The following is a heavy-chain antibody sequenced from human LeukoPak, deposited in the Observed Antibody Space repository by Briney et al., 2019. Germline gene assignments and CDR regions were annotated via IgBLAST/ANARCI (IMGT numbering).Heavy chain of an antibody. CDR2: ISWDGGST. V-gene: IGHV3-43*01. J-gene: IGHJ1*01. CDR3: AEAGDSSGKEYFQH. D-gene: IGHD3-22*01. Sequence: PGGSLRLSCAASGFTFDDYTMHWVRQAPGKGLEWVSLISWDGGSTYYADSVKGRFTISRDNSKNSLYLQMNSLRTEDTALYYCAEAGDSSGKEYFQHWGQGTLVTVSS. CDR1: GFTFDDYT.